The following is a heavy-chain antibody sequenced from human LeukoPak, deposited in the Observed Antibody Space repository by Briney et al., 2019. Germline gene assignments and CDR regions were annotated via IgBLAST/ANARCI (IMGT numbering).Heavy chain of an antibody. CDR1: GFTFNRNA. CDR2: INYSGGHT. V-gene: IGHV3-23*01. D-gene: IGHD3-10*01. CDR3: ANIYGSGRYYSDY. J-gene: IGHJ4*02. Sequence: GGSLRLSCAVSGFTFNRNAMSWVRQAPGKGLEWVSGINYSGGHTYYADSVKGRFTISRDNSKNTLYLQMNSLRAEDTAVYYCANIYGSGRYYSDYWGQGTLVTVSS.